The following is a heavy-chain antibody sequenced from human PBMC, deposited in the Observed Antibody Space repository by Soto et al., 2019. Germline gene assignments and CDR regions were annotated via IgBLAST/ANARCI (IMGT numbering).Heavy chain of an antibody. CDR1: GFTFSSYV. J-gene: IGHJ6*02. CDR3: AKERYGKLWLEDYGLDV. Sequence: QVQLVESGGGVVQSGRSLRLSCAASGFTFSSYVIQWVRQAPGKGLEWVALISDDGSNKYYADSVKGRFTTSRDNSKNTLYLQMNGLRPEDTAVYYCAKERYGKLWLEDYGLDVWGQGTTVTVSS. CDR2: ISDDGSNK. V-gene: IGHV3-30*18. D-gene: IGHD3-10*01.